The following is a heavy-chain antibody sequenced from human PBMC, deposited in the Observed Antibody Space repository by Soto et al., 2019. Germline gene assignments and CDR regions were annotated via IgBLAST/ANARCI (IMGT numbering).Heavy chain of an antibody. Sequence: ASVKVSCKASGYTFTSYAMHWVRQAPGQRLEWMGWINAGNGNTKYSQKFQGRVTITGDTSASTAYMELSSLRSEDTAVYYCAKELHTSHYYYYYGMDVWGQGTTVTVSS. J-gene: IGHJ6*02. CDR2: INAGNGNT. V-gene: IGHV1-3*01. CDR1: GYTFTSYA. CDR3: AKELHTSHYYYYYGMDV. D-gene: IGHD2-21*02.